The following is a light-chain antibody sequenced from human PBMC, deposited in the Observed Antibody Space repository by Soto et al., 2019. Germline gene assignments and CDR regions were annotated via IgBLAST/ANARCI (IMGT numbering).Light chain of an antibody. CDR1: SSNIGAGFD. CDR3: QSHDSSLSGSV. CDR2: GDS. Sequence: QSVLTQPPSVSGAAGQRVTISCTGSSSNIGAGFDVSWYQQLPGTAPKLLIFGDSNRPSGVTDRFSGSKSGASASLAISGLQAEDEADYYCQSHDSSLSGSVFGGGTQLTVL. V-gene: IGLV1-40*01. J-gene: IGLJ3*02.